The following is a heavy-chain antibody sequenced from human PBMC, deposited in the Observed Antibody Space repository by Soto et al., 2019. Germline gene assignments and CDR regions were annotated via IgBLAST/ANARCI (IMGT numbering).Heavy chain of an antibody. CDR1: EGTFSKYA. D-gene: IGHD3-16*01. V-gene: IGHV1-69*15. CDR2: IIPIFDTS. Sequence: QVQLVQSGAEVKKPGSSVKVSCKGSEGTFSKYAITWVRQAPGQGLEWMGTIIPIFDTSTNAQKFQGRVTITADVSRITAYMEVSSLTSEDMAVYYCSMTLTVTSSGELDAFDIWGQGTMVTVSS. J-gene: IGHJ3*02. CDR3: SMTLTVTSSGELDAFDI.